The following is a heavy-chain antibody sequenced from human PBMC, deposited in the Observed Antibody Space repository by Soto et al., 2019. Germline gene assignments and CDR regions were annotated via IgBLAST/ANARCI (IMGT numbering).Heavy chain of an antibody. V-gene: IGHV2-5*01. CDR2: VYWNDDK. J-gene: IGHJ4*02. CDR3: AHRHFNKVAYLDY. Sequence: QITLKESGPTLVKPTQTLALTCTVSGFSLSTNGVGVGWIRQPPGKALEWLAIVYWNDDKRSSPSLESRLTIARDASKNQVVLTMTNIDPVDTATYYCAHRHFNKVAYLDYWGQGTLVTVSS. CDR1: GFSLSTNGVG.